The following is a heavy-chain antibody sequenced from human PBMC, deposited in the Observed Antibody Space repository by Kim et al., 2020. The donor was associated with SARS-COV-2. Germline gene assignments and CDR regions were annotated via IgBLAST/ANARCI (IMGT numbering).Heavy chain of an antibody. CDR2: IWADGSEK. Sequence: GGSLRLSCAASGFIFSNYGMHWARQAPGKGLEWVAVIWADGSEKFHTDSVRGRFAISRDNSLGTLYLQMNSLRVEDTAVYYCAREASVDGNPDNWFAPWGQGTLVTVSS. CDR1: GFIFSNYG. V-gene: IGHV3-33*01. J-gene: IGHJ5*02. CDR3: AREASVDGNPDNWFAP. D-gene: IGHD6-13*01.